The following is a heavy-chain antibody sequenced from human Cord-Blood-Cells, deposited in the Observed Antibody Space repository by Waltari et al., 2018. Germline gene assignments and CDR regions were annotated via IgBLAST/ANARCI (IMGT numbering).Heavy chain of an antibody. Sequence: QLQLQESGPGLVKPSETLSLTCTVSGGSIRSSSYYLGWILHPPGKGLEWIGSIDYSGSTYYNPSLKSRVTISVDTSKNQFSLKLSSVTAADTAVYYCARHRGDFWSGYYDAFDIWGQGTMVTVSS. CDR1: GGSIRSSSYY. CDR3: ARHRGDFWSGYYDAFDI. V-gene: IGHV4-39*01. D-gene: IGHD3-3*01. J-gene: IGHJ3*02. CDR2: IDYSGST.